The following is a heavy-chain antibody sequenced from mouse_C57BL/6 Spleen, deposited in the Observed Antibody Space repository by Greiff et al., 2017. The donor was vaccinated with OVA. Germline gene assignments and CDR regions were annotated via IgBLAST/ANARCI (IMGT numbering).Heavy chain of an antibody. J-gene: IGHJ2*01. V-gene: IGHV14-3*01. CDR2: IDPANGDT. CDR3: ARSNHGYFYFDY. CDR1: GFDIKNTY. D-gene: IGHD2-3*01. Sequence: VQLKESVAELVRPGASVKLSCTASGFDIKNTYMHWVKQKPEQGLEWIGRIDPANGDTKYAPKFQGKATLTADTSSNTAYLQLSSLTSEDTAIYYCARSNHGYFYFDYWGQGTTLTVSS.